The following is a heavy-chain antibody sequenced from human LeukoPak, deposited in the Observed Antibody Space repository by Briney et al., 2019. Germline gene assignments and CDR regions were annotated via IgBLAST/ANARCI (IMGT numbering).Heavy chain of an antibody. Sequence: SETLSLTCTVSGGSISSYYWSWIRQPPGKGLEWIGYIHYSGSTNYNPSLKSRVTISVDTSKNQFSLKLSSVTAADTAVYYCARGNTAMAKGGTYYFDYWGQGTLVTVSS. CDR1: GGSISSYY. CDR2: IHYSGST. J-gene: IGHJ4*02. D-gene: IGHD5-18*01. CDR3: ARGNTAMAKGGTYYFDY. V-gene: IGHV4-59*01.